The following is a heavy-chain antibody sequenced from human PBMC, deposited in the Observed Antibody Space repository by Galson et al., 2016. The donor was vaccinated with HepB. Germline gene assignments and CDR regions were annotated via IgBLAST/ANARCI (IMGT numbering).Heavy chain of an antibody. V-gene: IGHV3-23*01. CDR3: AKNLRAADSSGWQNYFDT. CDR1: GFSFRSYG. D-gene: IGHD6-19*01. CDR2: ISPSGETA. Sequence: SLRLSCAASGFSFRSYGMSWVRQAPGKGLEWVSAISPSGETAYYADSVKGRFAFSRDNSKNTLFLQMNSLRVEDTALYYCAKNLRAADSSGWQNYFDTWGNGTLVTVSS. J-gene: IGHJ5*01.